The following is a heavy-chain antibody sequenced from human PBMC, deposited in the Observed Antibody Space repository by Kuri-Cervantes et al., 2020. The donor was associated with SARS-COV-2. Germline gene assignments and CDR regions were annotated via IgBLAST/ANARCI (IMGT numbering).Heavy chain of an antibody. J-gene: IGHJ6*03. D-gene: IGHD6-19*01. CDR3: ARGVGSSGWYPLGGYYYYYMDD. Sequence: SVKVSGKASGGTFSSYAISWVRQAPGQGLEWMGGIIPIFGTANYAQKFQGRVTITADESTSTAYMELSSLRSENTAVYYCARGVGSSGWYPLGGYYYYYMDDWGKGTTVTVSS. CDR1: GGTFSSYA. CDR2: IIPIFGTA. V-gene: IGHV1-69*13.